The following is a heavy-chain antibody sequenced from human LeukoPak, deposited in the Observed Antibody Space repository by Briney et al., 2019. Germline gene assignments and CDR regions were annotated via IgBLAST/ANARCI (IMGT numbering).Heavy chain of an antibody. V-gene: IGHV1-18*01. CDR1: GYTFTSYG. CDR2: ISAYNGNT. D-gene: IGHD5-18*01. CDR3: ARENRGYSYGSYFDY. J-gene: IGHJ4*02. Sequence: ASVKVSCKASGYTFTSYGISWVRQAPGQGLEWMGWISAYNGNTNYAQKLRGRVTMTTDTSTSTAYMELRSLRCYDTAVYYCARENRGYSYGSYFDYWGQGTLVTVSS.